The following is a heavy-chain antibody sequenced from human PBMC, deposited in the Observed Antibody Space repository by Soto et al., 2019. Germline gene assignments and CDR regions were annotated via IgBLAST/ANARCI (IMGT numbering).Heavy chain of an antibody. D-gene: IGHD1-26*01. CDR3: ARDSKGAGWLDY. CDR1: GGSISSYY. CDR2: IYHSGST. Sequence: SETLSLTCTVSGGSISSYYWSWIRQPPGKGLEWIGEIYHSGSTNYNPSLKSRVTISVDKSKNQFSLKLSSVTAADTAVYYCARDSKGAGWLDYWGQGTLVTVS. J-gene: IGHJ4*02. V-gene: IGHV4-59*12.